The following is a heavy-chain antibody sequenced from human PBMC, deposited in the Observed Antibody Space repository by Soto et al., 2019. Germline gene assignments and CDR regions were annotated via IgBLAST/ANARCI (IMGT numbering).Heavy chain of an antibody. J-gene: IGHJ4*02. D-gene: IGHD6-6*01. Sequence: QVQLQESGPGLVKPSQTLSLTCTVSGVSISSGDHYWSWIRQPPGKGLEWIGCIYYSGTTYSRPSLQSRVNISVDTSKNQFSLKLNSVTAADTAVYYCARGAYSDSSSYFDYWGQGTLVPVSS. V-gene: IGHV4-30-4*01. CDR3: ARGAYSDSSSYFDY. CDR1: GVSISSGDHY. CDR2: IYYSGTT.